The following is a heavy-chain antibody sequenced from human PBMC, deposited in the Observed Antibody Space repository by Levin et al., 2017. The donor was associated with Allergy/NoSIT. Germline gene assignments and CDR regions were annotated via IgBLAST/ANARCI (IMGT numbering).Heavy chain of an antibody. V-gene: IGHV6-1*01. J-gene: IGHJ3*02. CDR2: TYYRSKWYN. Sequence: SETLSLTCAISGDSVSSNSAAWNWIRQSPSRGLEWLGRTYYRSKWYNDYAVSVKSRITINPDTSKNQFSLQLNSVTPEDTAVYYCARVGCLVENYYDSSGYYPDDAFDIWGQGTMVTVSS. CDR3: ARVGCLVENYYDSSGYYPDDAFDI. CDR1: GDSVSSNSAA. D-gene: IGHD3-22*01.